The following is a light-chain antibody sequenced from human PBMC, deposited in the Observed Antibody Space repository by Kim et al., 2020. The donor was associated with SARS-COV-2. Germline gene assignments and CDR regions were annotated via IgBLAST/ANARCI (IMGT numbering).Light chain of an antibody. CDR2: DTS. Sequence: LYPGERATRSCRASRSVGNSLAWYQQKPGQAPRLLIYDTSNRATGIPARFSGSGSGTDFTLTISSLEPEDFTVYYCQQRSNWPPYFGQGTRLEIK. CDR3: QQRSNWPPY. V-gene: IGKV3-11*01. J-gene: IGKJ5*01. CDR1: RSVGNS.